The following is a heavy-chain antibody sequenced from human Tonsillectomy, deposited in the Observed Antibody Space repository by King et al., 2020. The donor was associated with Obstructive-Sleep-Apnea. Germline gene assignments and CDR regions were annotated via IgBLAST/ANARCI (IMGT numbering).Heavy chain of an antibody. V-gene: IGHV3-9*01. CDR3: AKDSMVRRSYYYGMDV. Sequence: QLVQSGGGLVQPGRSLRLSCAASGFTFDDYAMHWVRQAPGKGLEWVSGIRWNSGSIGYADSVKGRFTISRDNGKTSLYLQMNSLRAEDTALYYCAKDSMVRRSYYYGMDVWGQGTTVTVSS. CDR1: GFTFDDYA. J-gene: IGHJ6*02. D-gene: IGHD3-10*01. CDR2: IRWNSGSI.